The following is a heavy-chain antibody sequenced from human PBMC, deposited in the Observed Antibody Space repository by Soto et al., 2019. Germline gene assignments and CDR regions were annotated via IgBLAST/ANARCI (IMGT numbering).Heavy chain of an antibody. Sequence: SETLPLTCTVSGGSVSSGSYYWSWIRQPPGKGPEWIGYIYYSGSTNYNPSLRSRVTISTDTSKNQFSLRLSSVSAADTAVYYCARGYYDGTGYEFSFDCWGQGTLVTVSS. CDR2: IYYSGST. CDR3: ARGYYDGTGYEFSFDC. J-gene: IGHJ4*02. D-gene: IGHD3-22*01. V-gene: IGHV4-61*01. CDR1: GGSVSSGSYY.